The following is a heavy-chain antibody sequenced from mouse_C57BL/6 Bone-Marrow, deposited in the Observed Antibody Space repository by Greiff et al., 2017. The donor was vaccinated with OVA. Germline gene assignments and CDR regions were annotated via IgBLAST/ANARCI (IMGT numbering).Heavy chain of an antibody. V-gene: IGHV5-17*01. J-gene: IGHJ1*03. Sequence: EVKFEESGGGLVKPGGSLKLSCAASGFTFSDYGMHWVRQAPEKGLEWVAYISSGSSTIYYADTVKGRFTISRDNAKNTLFLQMTSLRSEDTAMYYCARINYWYFDVWGTGTTVTVSS. CDR1: GFTFSDYG. CDR3: ARINYWYFDV. CDR2: ISSGSSTI.